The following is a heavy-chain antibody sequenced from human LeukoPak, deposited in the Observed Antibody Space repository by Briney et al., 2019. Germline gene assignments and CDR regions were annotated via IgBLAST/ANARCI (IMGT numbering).Heavy chain of an antibody. V-gene: IGHV1-2*02. Sequence: ASVKVSCKASGYTFTGYYMHWVRQAPGQGLEWMGWINPNSGGTNYAQKFQGGVTMTRDTSISTAYMELSRLRSDDTAVYYCARMSRWSASSGYYDDGDYWGQGTLVTVSS. CDR2: INPNSGGT. D-gene: IGHD3-22*01. CDR3: ARMSRWSASSGYYDDGDY. CDR1: GYTFTGYY. J-gene: IGHJ4*02.